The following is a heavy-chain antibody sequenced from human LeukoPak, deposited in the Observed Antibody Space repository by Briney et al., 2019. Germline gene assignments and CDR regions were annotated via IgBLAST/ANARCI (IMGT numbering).Heavy chain of an antibody. CDR1: GGSISSYY. J-gene: IGHJ4*02. D-gene: IGHD2-2*01. CDR2: IYYSGST. Sequence: SETLSLTCTVSGGSISSYYCSWIRQPPGKGLEWIGYIYYSGSTNYNPSLKSRVTISVDTSKNQFSLKLSSVTAADTAVYYCARTLSSTSSDFDYWGQGTLVTVSS. CDR3: ARTLSSTSSDFDY. V-gene: IGHV4-59*01.